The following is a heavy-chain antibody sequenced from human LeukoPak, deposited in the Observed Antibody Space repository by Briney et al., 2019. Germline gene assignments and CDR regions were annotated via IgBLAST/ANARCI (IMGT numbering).Heavy chain of an antibody. CDR2: IYSSGST. Sequence: SETLSLTCTVSGGSMSSNSYYWGWIRQPPGKGLEWIGSIYSSGSTNSNPSLTSRVTMSVDTSKNQFSLRLSSVTAADTAVYYCARTVRQWLANDAIDIWGQGTMVAVSS. V-gene: IGHV4-39*07. D-gene: IGHD6-19*01. CDR3: ARTVRQWLANDAIDI. CDR1: GGSMSSNSYY. J-gene: IGHJ3*02.